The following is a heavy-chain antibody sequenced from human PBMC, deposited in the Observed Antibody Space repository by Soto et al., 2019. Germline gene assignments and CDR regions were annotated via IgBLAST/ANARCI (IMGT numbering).Heavy chain of an antibody. CDR1: GGSISSYY. V-gene: IGHV4-59*05. CDR3: YLWFGEPNWFDP. CDR2: IYYSGST. Sequence: SETLSLTCTVSGGSISSYYWSWIRQPPGKGLEWIGSIYYSGSTYYNPSLKSRVTISVDTSKNQFSLKLSSVTAADTAVYYCYLWFGEPNWFDPWGQGTLVTVSS. J-gene: IGHJ5*02. D-gene: IGHD3-10*01.